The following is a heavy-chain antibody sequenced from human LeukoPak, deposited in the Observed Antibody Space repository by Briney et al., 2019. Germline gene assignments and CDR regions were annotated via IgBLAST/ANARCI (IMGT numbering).Heavy chain of an antibody. V-gene: IGHV4-59*02. J-gene: IGHJ3*02. CDR3: AATSYDSSGYYQAVDAFDI. D-gene: IGHD3-22*01. Sequence: PSETLSLTCTVSGGSVSGYFWSWIRQPPGKGLEWMGYVHYSGSTNYDSSLKSRVTMSVDTSKNQVSLKLNSVTAADTALYYCAATSYDSSGYYQAVDAFDIWGQGTMVTVSS. CDR1: GGSVSGYF. CDR2: VHYSGST.